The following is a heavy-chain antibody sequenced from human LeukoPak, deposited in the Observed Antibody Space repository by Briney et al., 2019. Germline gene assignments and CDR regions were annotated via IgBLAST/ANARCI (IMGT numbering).Heavy chain of an antibody. CDR1: GFTFSSYD. CDR3: AKVRYSSSSAFRNWFDP. D-gene: IGHD6-6*01. Sequence: GGSLRLSCAAAGFTFSSYDMSWVRQAPGKGLEWASAISGSGGSTYYADSVKGRFTISRDNSKNTLYLQLNSLRAEDTAVYYCAKVRYSSSSAFRNWFDPWGQGTLVTVSS. J-gene: IGHJ5*02. CDR2: ISGSGGST. V-gene: IGHV3-23*01.